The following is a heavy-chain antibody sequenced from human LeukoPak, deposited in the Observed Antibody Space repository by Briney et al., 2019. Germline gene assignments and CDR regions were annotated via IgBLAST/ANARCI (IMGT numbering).Heavy chain of an antibody. J-gene: IGHJ4*02. CDR2: LYYRGSA. CDR1: GGSISSDSYY. V-gene: IGHV4-39*01. Sequence: NPSETLSLTCIVSGGSISSDSYYWAWIRQPPGKGLQWIGSLYYRGSAYYGPSLKGRVTISGDTSQNQFSLKLSSVTATDTAVYYCARHRRGTGWYFMEYWGQGALVTVSS. CDR3: ARHRRGTGWYFMEY. D-gene: IGHD6-19*01.